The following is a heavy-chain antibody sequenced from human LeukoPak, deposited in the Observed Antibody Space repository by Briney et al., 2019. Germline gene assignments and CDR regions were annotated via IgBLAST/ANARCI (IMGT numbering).Heavy chain of an antibody. CDR1: GGSISSGNYY. CDR2: LYYSGSI. Sequence: PSETLSLTCTVSGGSISSGNYYWGWIRQPPGRGLEWIGTLYYSGSIYYNPSLKSRVTISVDTSKNQFSLKLSSVTAADTAVYYCARSLRCGSSCGGIDYWGQGTLVTVSS. D-gene: IGHD6-13*01. V-gene: IGHV4-39*07. J-gene: IGHJ4*02. CDR3: ARSLRCGSSCGGIDY.